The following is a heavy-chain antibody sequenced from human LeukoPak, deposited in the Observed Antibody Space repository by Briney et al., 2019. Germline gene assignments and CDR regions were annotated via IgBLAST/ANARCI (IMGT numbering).Heavy chain of an antibody. CDR3: ARDREVQYYYDSSGYYYRYFQH. CDR1: GGTFSSYA. CDR2: IIPIFGTA. V-gene: IGHV1-69*05. J-gene: IGHJ1*01. Sequence: SVKVSCKASGGTFSSYAISWVRQAPGQGLEWMGGIIPIFGTANYAQKFQGRVTITTDESTSTAYMELSSLRSEDTAVYYCARDREVQYYYDSSGYYYRYFQHWGPGTLVTVSS. D-gene: IGHD3-22*01.